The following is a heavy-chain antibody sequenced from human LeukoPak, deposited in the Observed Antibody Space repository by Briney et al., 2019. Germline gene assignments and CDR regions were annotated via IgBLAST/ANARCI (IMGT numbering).Heavy chain of an antibody. CDR1: GYSISSGYY. D-gene: IGHD4-17*01. CDR3: AMTTAGEDAFDI. J-gene: IGHJ3*02. V-gene: IGHV4-38-2*02. CDR2: IYHSGST. Sequence: PSETLSLTCTVSGYSISSGYYWGWIRQPPGKGLEWIGSIYHSGSTYYNPSLKSRVTVSVDTSKNQFSLKLSSVTAADTAVYYCAMTTAGEDAFDIWGQGTMVTVSS.